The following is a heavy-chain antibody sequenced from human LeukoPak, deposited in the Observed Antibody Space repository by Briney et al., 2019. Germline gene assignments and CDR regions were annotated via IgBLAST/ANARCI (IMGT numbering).Heavy chain of an antibody. CDR3: ARASAAGIMLDS. J-gene: IGHJ4*02. CDR2: INSDGRST. Sequence: GGSLRLSCAASGFTFSSYWMHWVRQAPGKGLVWVSRINSDGRSTNYADSVKGRFTISRDNAKNTLYLQMNSLRAEDTAVYYRARASAAGIMLDSWGQGTLVTVSS. CDR1: GFTFSSYW. D-gene: IGHD6-13*01. V-gene: IGHV3-74*01.